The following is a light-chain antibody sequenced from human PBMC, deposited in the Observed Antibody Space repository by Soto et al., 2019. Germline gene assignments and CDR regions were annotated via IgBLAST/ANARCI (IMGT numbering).Light chain of an antibody. CDR2: DAS. CDR3: QLYGSYMFT. CDR1: QSVSSY. Sequence: EIGLTQSPATLSWSPGERATLSVMASQSVSSYLAWYQQKPGQAPRLLIYDASNRATGIPARFSGSGSGTDFTLTISRLEPEDSAIYHCQLYGSYMFTFGQGTKVDI. V-gene: IGKV3-11*01. J-gene: IGKJ2*01.